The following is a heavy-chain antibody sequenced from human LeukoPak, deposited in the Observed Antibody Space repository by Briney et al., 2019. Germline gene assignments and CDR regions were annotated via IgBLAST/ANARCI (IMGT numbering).Heavy chain of an antibody. CDR3: ARDRATAGQTDAYDI. V-gene: IGHV4-30-2*01. CDR2: IYHSGST. D-gene: IGHD6-13*01. Sequence: PSQTLSLTCAVSGGSISSGGYSWSWIRQPPGKGLEWIGYIYHSGSTYYNPSLKSRVTISVDKSKNQFSLRLSSVTAADTAVYYCARDRATAGQTDAYDIWGQGTMVTVSS. CDR1: GGSISSGGYS. J-gene: IGHJ3*02.